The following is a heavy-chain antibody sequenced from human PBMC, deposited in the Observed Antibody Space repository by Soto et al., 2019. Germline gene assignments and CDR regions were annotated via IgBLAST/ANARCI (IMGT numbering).Heavy chain of an antibody. CDR3: ARAPAYCSGGSCYSVVDYFDY. CDR2: INHSGST. V-gene: IGHV4-34*01. Sequence: QVQLQQWGAGLLKPSETLSLTCAVYGGSFSGYYWSWIRQPPGKGLEWIGEINHSGSTNYNPSLNSRVTISVDTSKNQFSLKLSSVTAADTAVYYCARAPAYCSGGSCYSVVDYFDYWGQGTLVTVSS. D-gene: IGHD2-15*01. J-gene: IGHJ4*02. CDR1: GGSFSGYY.